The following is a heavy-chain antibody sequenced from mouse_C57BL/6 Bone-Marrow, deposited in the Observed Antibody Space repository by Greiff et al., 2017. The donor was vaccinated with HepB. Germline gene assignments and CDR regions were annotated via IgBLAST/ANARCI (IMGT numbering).Heavy chain of an antibody. CDR1: GFTFSDYG. CDR2: ISSGSSTI. Sequence: VQLMESGGGLVKPGGSLKLSCAASGFTFSDYGMPWVRQAPEKGLEWVASISSGSSTIYYADTVKGRFTISRDNAKKTLFLQMTSLRSEDTAMYYGAINYCGYDGYYFDYWGQGTTLTVSS. V-gene: IGHV5-17*01. D-gene: IGHD2-2*01. J-gene: IGHJ2*01. CDR3: AINYCGYDGYYFDY.